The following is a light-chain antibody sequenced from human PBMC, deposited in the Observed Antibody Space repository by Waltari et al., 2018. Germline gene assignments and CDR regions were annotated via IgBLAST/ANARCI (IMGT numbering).Light chain of an antibody. J-gene: IGKJ1*01. CDR2: GAS. CDR3: QHYNNWPRT. Sequence: EIVMTQSPDTLSVSPGGRASLSCRASQSVSSNLAWYQVKPGQAPRLLIYGASTRASGIPARFSGSGSGTEFTLTISSLQSEDFAIYYCQHYNNWPRTFGQGTKVEIK. CDR1: QSVSSN. V-gene: IGKV3-15*01.